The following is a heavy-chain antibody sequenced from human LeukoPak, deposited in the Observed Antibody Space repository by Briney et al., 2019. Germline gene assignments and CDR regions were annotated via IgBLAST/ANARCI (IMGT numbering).Heavy chain of an antibody. Sequence: GGSLRLSCAASGFTFSNYGMHWVRQAPGKGLEWVALIWYDGSNQYYADSVKGRFTISRDNSKNTLYLQMNSLRAEDTAVYYCARGGLNALEAFDIWGQGTLVTVCS. CDR2: IWYDGSNQ. CDR1: GFTFSNYG. CDR3: ARGGLNALEAFDI. D-gene: IGHD1-1*01. J-gene: IGHJ3*02. V-gene: IGHV3-33*01.